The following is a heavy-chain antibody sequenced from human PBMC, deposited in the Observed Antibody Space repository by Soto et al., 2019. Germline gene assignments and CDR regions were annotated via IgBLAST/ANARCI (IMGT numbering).Heavy chain of an antibody. CDR2: IYYSGST. J-gene: IGHJ5*02. D-gene: IGHD3-22*01. CDR1: GGSISSYY. CDR3: ARGLDYYDSSGPGGNWFDP. Sequence: SETLSLTCTVSGGSISSYYWSWIRQPPGKGLEWIGYIYYSGSTNYNPSLKSRVTISVDTSKNQFSLKLSSVTAADTAVYYCARGLDYYDSSGPGGNWFDPWGQGTLVTVPQ. V-gene: IGHV4-59*01.